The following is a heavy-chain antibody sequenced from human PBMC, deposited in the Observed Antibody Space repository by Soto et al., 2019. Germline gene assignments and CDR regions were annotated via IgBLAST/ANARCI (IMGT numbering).Heavy chain of an antibody. CDR3: AKDEKQYSSGWYNYYYYMDV. CDR2: ISWNSGSI. CDR1: GFTFDDYA. Sequence: GGSLRLSCAASGFTFDDYAMHWVRQAPGKGLEWVSGISWNSGSIGYADSVKGRFTISRDNAKNSLYLQMNSLRAEDTALYYCAKDEKQYSSGWYNYYYYMDVWGKGTTVTVSS. D-gene: IGHD6-19*01. J-gene: IGHJ6*03. V-gene: IGHV3-9*01.